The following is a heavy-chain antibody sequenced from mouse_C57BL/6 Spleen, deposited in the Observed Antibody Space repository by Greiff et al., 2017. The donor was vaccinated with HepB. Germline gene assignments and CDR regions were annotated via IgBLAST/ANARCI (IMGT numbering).Heavy chain of an antibody. CDR1: GYTFTDYN. CDR2: INPNNGGT. V-gene: IGHV1-22*01. Sequence: VQLKQSGPELVKPGASVKMSCKASGYTFTDYNMHWVKQSHGKSLEWIGYINPNNGGTSYNQKFKGKATLTVNKSSSTAYMELRSLTSEDSAVYYCARGPMVTALDYWGQGTTLTVSS. CDR3: ARGPMVTALDY. J-gene: IGHJ2*01. D-gene: IGHD2-2*01.